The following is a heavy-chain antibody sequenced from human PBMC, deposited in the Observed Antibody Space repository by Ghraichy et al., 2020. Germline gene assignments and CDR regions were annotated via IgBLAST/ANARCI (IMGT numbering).Heavy chain of an antibody. CDR2: INPNSGGT. J-gene: IGHJ6*02. CDR1: GYTFTGYY. Sequence: ASVKVSCKASGYTFTGYYMHWVRQAPGQGLEWMGWINPNSGGTNYAQKFQGRVTMTRDTSISTAYMELSRLRSDDTAVYYCATLRTSQAAGPSDVWGQGTTVTVSS. D-gene: IGHD6-6*01. V-gene: IGHV1-2*02. CDR3: ATLRTSQAAGPSDV.